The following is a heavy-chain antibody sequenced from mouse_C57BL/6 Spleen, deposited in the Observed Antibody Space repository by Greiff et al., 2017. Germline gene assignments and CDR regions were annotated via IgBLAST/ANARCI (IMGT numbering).Heavy chain of an antibody. D-gene: IGHD1-1*01. J-gene: IGHJ1*03. CDR1: GYTFTSYW. Sequence: QVQLQQPGAELVKPGASVKVSCKASGYTFTSYWMHWVKQRPGQGLEWIGRIHPSDSDTNYNQKFKGKATLTVDKSSSTAYMQLSSLTSEDSAVSYCAIGNRMYGSSSPFDVWGTGTTVTVSS. CDR2: IHPSDSDT. V-gene: IGHV1-74*01. CDR3: AIGNRMYGSSSPFDV.